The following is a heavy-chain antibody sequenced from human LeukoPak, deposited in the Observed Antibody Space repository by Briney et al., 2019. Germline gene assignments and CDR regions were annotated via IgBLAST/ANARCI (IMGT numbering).Heavy chain of an antibody. J-gene: IGHJ5*02. CDR2: INPSGGST. CDR3: AATGGYSSSWYRSTRNNWFDP. Sequence: SVEVSCNASGYTFTSYYMHWVRQPPGQGLDWMGIINPSGGSTSYAQKFQGRVTMTRDTSTSTVYMELSSLRSEDTAVYYCAATGGYSSSWYRSTRNNWFDPWGQGTLVTVSS. CDR1: GYTFTSYY. D-gene: IGHD6-13*01. V-gene: IGHV1-46*01.